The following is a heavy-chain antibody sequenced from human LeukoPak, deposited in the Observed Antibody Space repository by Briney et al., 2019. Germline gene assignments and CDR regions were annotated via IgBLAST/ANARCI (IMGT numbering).Heavy chain of an antibody. CDR1: GYTFTSYG. Sequence: ASVKVSCKASGYTFTSYGISWVRQAPGQGLEWMGWINAGNGNTKYSQKFQGRVTITRDTSASTAYMELSSLRSEDTAVYCCARGLGAFDIWGQGTMVTVSS. V-gene: IGHV1-3*01. J-gene: IGHJ3*02. CDR3: ARGLGAFDI. CDR2: INAGNGNT.